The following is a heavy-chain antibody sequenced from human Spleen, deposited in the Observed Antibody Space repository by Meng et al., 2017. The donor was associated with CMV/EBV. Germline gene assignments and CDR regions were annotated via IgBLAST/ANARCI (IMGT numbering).Heavy chain of an antibody. CDR2: MNPNTGNR. Sequence: ASVKVSCKVLGYTLSKMPMHWVRQAPGQGLEWMAWMNPNTGNRGFAQKFQGRVTLTKNTSISTAYMELSSLKSEDTAIYYCARFTWTGYYLDYWGQGTLVTVSS. CDR3: ARFTWTGYYLDY. J-gene: IGHJ4*02. V-gene: IGHV1-8*03. CDR1: GYTLSKMP. D-gene: IGHD3/OR15-3a*01.